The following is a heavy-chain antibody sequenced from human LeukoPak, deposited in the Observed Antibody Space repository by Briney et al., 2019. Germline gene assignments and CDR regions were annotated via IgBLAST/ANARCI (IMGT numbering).Heavy chain of an antibody. J-gene: IGHJ4*02. CDR3: ARGWELATVDY. V-gene: IGHV4-34*01. CDR2: INHSGST. D-gene: IGHD1-26*01. CDR1: GGSFSGYY. Sequence: SETLSLTCAVYGGSFSGYYWSWIRQPPGKGLEWIGEINHSGSTNYNPSLKSRVTISVDTSKNQFSLKLSSVTAADTAVYYCARGWELATVDYWGQGTLVTVSS.